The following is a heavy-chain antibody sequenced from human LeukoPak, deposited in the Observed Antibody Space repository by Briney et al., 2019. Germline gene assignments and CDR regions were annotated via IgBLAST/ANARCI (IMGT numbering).Heavy chain of an antibody. CDR1: GFTFSSYA. Sequence: GGSLRLSCAASGFTFSSYAMSWVRQAPGKGLEWVSAISGSGGSTYYADSVKGRFTIFRDNSKNTLYLQMNSLRAEDTAVYYCAKEPAEGAARGYYYYYMDVWGKGTTVTVSS. CDR3: AKEPAEGAARGYYYYYMDV. CDR2: ISGSGGST. D-gene: IGHD6-6*01. V-gene: IGHV3-23*01. J-gene: IGHJ6*03.